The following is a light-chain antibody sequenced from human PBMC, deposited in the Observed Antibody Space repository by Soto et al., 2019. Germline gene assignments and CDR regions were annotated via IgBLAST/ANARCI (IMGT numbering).Light chain of an antibody. J-gene: IGKJ2*01. CDR2: KVS. V-gene: IGKV2-30*01. CDR1: QSLVYSDGNTY. CDR3: MQAAHCPYT. Sequence: DVVMTQSPLSLPVTLGQPASISCRSSQSLVYSDGNTYLNWFLQRPGQSPRRLIYKVSNRDSGVPDRFSGSGSGTDFTLKSSWVEAEDVGVYYCMQAAHCPYTFGQGTRLEIK.